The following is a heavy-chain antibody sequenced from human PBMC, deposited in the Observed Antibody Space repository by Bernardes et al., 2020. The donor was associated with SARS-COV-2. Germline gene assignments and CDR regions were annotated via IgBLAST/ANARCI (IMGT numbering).Heavy chain of an antibody. D-gene: IGHD1-26*01. CDR2: ISSSSSYI. V-gene: IGHV3-21*01. CDR3: ARDPFYSGSYLGNWFDP. J-gene: IGHJ5*02. Sequence: GGSLRLSCAASGFTFSSYSMNWVRQAPGKGLEWVSSISSSSSYIYYADSVKGRFTISRDNAKNSLYLQMNSLRAEDTAVYYCARDPFYSGSYLGNWFDPWGQGTLVTVSS. CDR1: GFTFSSYS.